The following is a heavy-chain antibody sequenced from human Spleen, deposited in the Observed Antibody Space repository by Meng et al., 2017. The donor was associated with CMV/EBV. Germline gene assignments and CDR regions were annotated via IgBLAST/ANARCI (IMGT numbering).Heavy chain of an antibody. CDR2: IYYSGST. CDR3: ARLYGSGSYYYPDMDY. Sequence: QGQLQESGPGLVKPSQTLSLTCTVSGGSISSGDYYWSWIRQPPGKGLEWIGYIYYSGSTYYNPSLKSRVTISVDTSKNQFSLKLSSVTAADTAVYYCARLYGSGSYYYPDMDYWGQGTLVTVSS. J-gene: IGHJ4*02. CDR1: GGSISSGDYY. V-gene: IGHV4-30-4*08. D-gene: IGHD3-10*01.